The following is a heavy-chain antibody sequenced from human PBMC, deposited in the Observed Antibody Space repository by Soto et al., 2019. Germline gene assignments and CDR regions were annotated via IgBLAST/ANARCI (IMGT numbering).Heavy chain of an antibody. Sequence: ASVEVSCKASGDTFTGSYMHCVRRAPGHVLEWMGIINLSGGSTSYAQKFQGRVTMTRDTSTSTVYMELSSLRSEDTAVYYCARVGRLYGDYVDYYYYYGMDVWGQGTTVTVSS. CDR3: ARVGRLYGDYVDYYYYYGMDV. D-gene: IGHD4-17*01. CDR1: GDTFTGSY. CDR2: INLSGGST. V-gene: IGHV1-46*01. J-gene: IGHJ6*02.